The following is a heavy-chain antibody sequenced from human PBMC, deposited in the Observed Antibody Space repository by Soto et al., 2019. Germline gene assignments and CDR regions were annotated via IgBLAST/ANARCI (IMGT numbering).Heavy chain of an antibody. CDR2: IKQDGSEK. CDR3: ASDDPLYSSSWYTKRWYLDL. D-gene: IGHD6-13*01. CDR1: GFTFSSYW. J-gene: IGHJ2*01. Sequence: EVQLVESGGGLVQPGGSLRLSCAASGFTFSSYWMSWVRQAPGKGLEWVANIKQDGSEKYYVDSVKGRFTISRDNAKNSLYLQMHSLRAEDTGVYYWASDDPLYSSSWYTKRWYLDLWGRGTLVTVSS. V-gene: IGHV3-7*05.